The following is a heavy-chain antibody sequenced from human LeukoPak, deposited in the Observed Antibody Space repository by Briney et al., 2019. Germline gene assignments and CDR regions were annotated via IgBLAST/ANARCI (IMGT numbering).Heavy chain of an antibody. V-gene: IGHV3-74*01. Sequence: GGSLRLSWAASAFTFHTYWMHWVRQVPGRGLEWVSRINGDESSTNYADSVKGRFTISRDNAKDTLYLHMNSLTAEDTAVYYCARGAKWAYYFDYWGQGTLVTVSS. CDR2: INGDESST. D-gene: IGHD1-26*01. CDR3: ARGAKWAYYFDY. J-gene: IGHJ4*02. CDR1: AFTFHTYW.